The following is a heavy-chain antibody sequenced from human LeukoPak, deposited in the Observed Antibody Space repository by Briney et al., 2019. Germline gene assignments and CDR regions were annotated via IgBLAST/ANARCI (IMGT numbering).Heavy chain of an antibody. V-gene: IGHV4-34*01. J-gene: IGHJ4*02. Sequence: SETLSLTCAVYGGSFSGYYWNWIRQSPGKGLEWIGEINHSGSTNYNPSLKSRVTTSVDTSKNQFSLKLSSVTAADTAVYYCARHASWFGELSTSFDYWGQGTLVTVSS. CDR2: INHSGST. CDR1: GGSFSGYY. D-gene: IGHD3-10*01. CDR3: ARHASWFGELSTSFDY.